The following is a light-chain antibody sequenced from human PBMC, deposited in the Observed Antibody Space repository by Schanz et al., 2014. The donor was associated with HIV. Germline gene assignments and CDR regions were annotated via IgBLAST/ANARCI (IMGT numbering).Light chain of an antibody. V-gene: IGLV1-40*01. CDR2: DNN. CDR1: SSNIGAGYD. Sequence: QSVLTQPPSVSGAPGQRVTMSCTGSSSNIGAGYDVHWYQQVPGTAPTLLIYDNNHRPSGVPDRFSGSKSGTSASLAITGLQAEDEADYYCSSYRASNTIVFGGGTKLTVL. CDR3: SSYRASNTIV. J-gene: IGLJ3*02.